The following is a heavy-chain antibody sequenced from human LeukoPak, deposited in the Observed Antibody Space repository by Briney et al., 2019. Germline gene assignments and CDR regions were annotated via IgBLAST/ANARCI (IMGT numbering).Heavy chain of an antibody. J-gene: IGHJ4*02. V-gene: IGHV1-18*01. CDR1: GYTFTSYG. Sequence: ASVKVSCKASGYTFTSYGISWVRQAPGQGLEWMGWISAYNGNTNYAQKLQGRVTMTTDTSTSTAYMELRSLRSDDTAVYYCARDQIPYYYDSSGYCGISDWGQGTLVTVSS. CDR3: ARDQIPYYYDSSGYCGISD. CDR2: ISAYNGNT. D-gene: IGHD3-22*01.